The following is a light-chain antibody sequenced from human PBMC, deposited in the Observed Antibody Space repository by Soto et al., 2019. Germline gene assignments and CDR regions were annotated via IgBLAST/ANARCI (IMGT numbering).Light chain of an antibody. Sequence: EIVLTQSPATLSLSPGERATLSCRASQSVSSYLAWYQQKPGQAPRLLIYDASNRATGIPARLSGSGSGTDFTLTISSLEPEDFAVYYCQQRSSWPYTFGQGTKLEIK. V-gene: IGKV3-11*01. CDR1: QSVSSY. CDR2: DAS. CDR3: QQRSSWPYT. J-gene: IGKJ2*01.